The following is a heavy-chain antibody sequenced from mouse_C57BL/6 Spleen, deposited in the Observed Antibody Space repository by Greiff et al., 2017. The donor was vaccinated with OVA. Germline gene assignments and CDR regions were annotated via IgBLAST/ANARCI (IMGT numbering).Heavy chain of an antibody. CDR3: TRDYRFAY. V-gene: IGHV14-4*01. J-gene: IGHJ3*01. CDR2: IDPENGDT. D-gene: IGHD2-4*01. CDR1: GFNIKDDY. Sequence: VQLQQSGAELVRPGASVKLSCTASGFNIKDDYMHWVKQRPEQGLEWIGWIDPENGDTEYASKFQGKATITADTSSNTAYLQLSSLTSEDTAVYYCTRDYRFAYWGQGTLVTVSA.